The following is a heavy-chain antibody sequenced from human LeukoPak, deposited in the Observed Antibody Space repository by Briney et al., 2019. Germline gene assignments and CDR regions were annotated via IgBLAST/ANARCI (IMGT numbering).Heavy chain of an antibody. Sequence: GGSLRLSCTASGFTFGDYAMSWVRQAPGKGLEWVGFIRSKAYGGTTEYAASVKGRFTISRDDSKSIAYLQMNSLRTEDTAVYYCTRKGGLTLDYWGQGTLVTVSS. CDR1: GFTFGDYA. D-gene: IGHD3-16*01. J-gene: IGHJ4*02. CDR3: TRKGGLTLDY. V-gene: IGHV3-49*04. CDR2: IRSKAYGGTT.